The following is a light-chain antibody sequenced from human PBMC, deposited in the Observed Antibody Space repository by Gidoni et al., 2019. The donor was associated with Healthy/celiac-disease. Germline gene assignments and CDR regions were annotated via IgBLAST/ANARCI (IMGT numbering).Light chain of an antibody. J-gene: IGKJ1*01. Sequence: EIVLTQSPGTLSLSPGERATLSCRASQSVSSSYLAWYQQKPGQAPKLLIYAASSRATRIPDRFSGSGSGTDFTLTISRLEPEDFAVYYCQQYGRSPWTFGQGTKVEIK. V-gene: IGKV3-20*01. CDR3: QQYGRSPWT. CDR1: QSVSSSY. CDR2: AAS.